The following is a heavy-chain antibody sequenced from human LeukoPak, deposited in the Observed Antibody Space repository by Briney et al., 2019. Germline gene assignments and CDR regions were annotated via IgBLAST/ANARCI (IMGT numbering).Heavy chain of an antibody. Sequence: PSETLSLTCAVYGGSFSGYYWSWLRQPPGQGLEWIGEINHSGSTNSNPSLKRRATISVDTSKNQFSLTLSPGTAADTAVYYSARGRYSGNWFDPWGQGTLFTVSS. CDR2: INHSGST. D-gene: IGHD3-10*01. CDR1: GGSFSGYY. CDR3: ARGRYSGNWFDP. V-gene: IGHV4-34*01. J-gene: IGHJ5*02.